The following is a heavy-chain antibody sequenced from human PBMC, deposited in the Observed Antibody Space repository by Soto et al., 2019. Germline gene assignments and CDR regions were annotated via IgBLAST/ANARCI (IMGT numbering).Heavy chain of an antibody. V-gene: IGHV4-4*02. CDR3: ATRFDGLGSYEY. Sequence: LSLTCAVSGGSISSSNWWTWVRQPPGKGLEWIGEIYHSGSTNYIPSLKSRVTISVDKPKNQFSLKLTSVTAADTAVYYCATRFDGLGSYEYWGQGTLVTVSS. D-gene: IGHD3-10*01. J-gene: IGHJ4*02. CDR2: IYHSGST. CDR1: GGSISSSNW.